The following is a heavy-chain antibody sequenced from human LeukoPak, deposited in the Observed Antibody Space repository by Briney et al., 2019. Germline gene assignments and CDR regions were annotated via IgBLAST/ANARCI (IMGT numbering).Heavy chain of an antibody. J-gene: IGHJ4*02. CDR1: GVTLTGNC. V-gene: IGHV1-2*02. D-gene: IGHD2-2*01. Sequence: VASVKVSCKASGVTLTGNCMHWVRQAPGQGLEWMGWINPNSGGTNFAQKFQGRVTMTRDTSISTAYMELSRLRSDDTAVYYCARENRGRTSISSHIYYFDYWGQGTLVTVSS. CDR2: INPNSGGT. CDR3: ARENRGRTSISSHIYYFDY.